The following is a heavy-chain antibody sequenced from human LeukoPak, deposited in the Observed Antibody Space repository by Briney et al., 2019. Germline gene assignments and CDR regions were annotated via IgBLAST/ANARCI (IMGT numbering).Heavy chain of an antibody. CDR2: IIPIFGIA. CDR3: ASGYYYDSSGYDLESHFDY. V-gene: IGHV1-69*04. CDR1: GGTFSSYA. Sequence: SVKVSCKASGGTFSSYAISWVRQAPGQGLKWMGRIIPIFGIANYAQKFQGRVTITADKSTSTAYMELSSLRSEDTAVYYCASGYYYDSSGYDLESHFDYWGQGTLVTVSS. D-gene: IGHD3-22*01. J-gene: IGHJ4*02.